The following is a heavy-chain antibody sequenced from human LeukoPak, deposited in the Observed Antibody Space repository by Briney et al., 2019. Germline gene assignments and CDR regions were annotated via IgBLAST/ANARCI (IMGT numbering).Heavy chain of an antibody. Sequence: SESLSLTCTVSGGSISIYYWSWIRQPPGKGLEWIGYIYNSGSTNYNPSLKSRVTISVDTSKNQFSLKLSSVTAADTAVYYCARHKGYYYYMDVWGKGTTVTVSS. V-gene: IGHV4-59*08. CDR2: IYNSGST. CDR3: ARHKGYYYYMDV. CDR1: GGSISIYY. J-gene: IGHJ6*03.